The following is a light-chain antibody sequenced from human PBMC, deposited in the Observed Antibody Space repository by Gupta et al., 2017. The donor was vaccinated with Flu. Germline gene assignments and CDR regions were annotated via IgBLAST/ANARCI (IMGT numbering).Light chain of an antibody. Sequence: ATLSLSPGDRAILSCRASQSVNIYLAWYQQKPGQPTRLLMFDASKRAAGIPDRFSGRGSGTDXTLTISXLEPEDFAVYYCQQRSGLPMYTCGXGTKLE. V-gene: IGKV3-11*01. CDR3: QQRSGLPMYT. CDR2: DAS. J-gene: IGKJ2*01. CDR1: QSVNIY.